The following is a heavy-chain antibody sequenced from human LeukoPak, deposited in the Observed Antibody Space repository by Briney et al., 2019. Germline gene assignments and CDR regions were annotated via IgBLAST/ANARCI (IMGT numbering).Heavy chain of an antibody. CDR2: INHSGST. V-gene: IGHV4-34*01. Sequence: SETLSLTCVDSVGFFNHYYWMWLGQPPGKGLEWIGEINHSGSTNYNPSLESRVTISVDTSKNQFSLKLSSVTAADADFYYCARMGETYYYYYMDVWGKGTTVTVSS. D-gene: IGHD2-21*01. J-gene: IGHJ6*03. CDR3: ARMGETYYYYYMDV. CDR1: VGFFNHYY.